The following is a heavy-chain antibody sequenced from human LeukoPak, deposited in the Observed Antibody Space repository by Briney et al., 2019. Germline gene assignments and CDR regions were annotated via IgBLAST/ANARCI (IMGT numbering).Heavy chain of an antibody. Sequence: GASVKVSCKASGYTFTSYAMNWVRQAPGQGLEWMGWINTNTGNPTYAQGFTGRFVFSLDTSVSTAYLQISSLKAEDTAVYYCARVIVGATDGYSVEDYWGQGTLVTVSS. CDR3: ARVIVGATDGYSVEDY. V-gene: IGHV7-4-1*02. J-gene: IGHJ4*02. CDR2: INTNTGNP. CDR1: GYTFTSYA. D-gene: IGHD1-26*01.